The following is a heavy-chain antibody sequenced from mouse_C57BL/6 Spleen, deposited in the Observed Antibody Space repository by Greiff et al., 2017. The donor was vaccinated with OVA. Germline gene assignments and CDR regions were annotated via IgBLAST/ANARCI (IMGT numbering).Heavy chain of an antibody. Sequence: QVQLQQSGAELVKPGASVKLSCKASGYTFTSYWMHWVKQRPGQGLEWIGMIHPNSGSTNYNEKSKSKATLTVDKSSSTAYMQLSSLTSEDSAVYYCARSYDGYYSYYFDYWGQGTTLTVSS. CDR1: GYTFTSYW. J-gene: IGHJ2*01. D-gene: IGHD2-3*01. V-gene: IGHV1-64*01. CDR2: IHPNSGST. CDR3: ARSYDGYYSYYFDY.